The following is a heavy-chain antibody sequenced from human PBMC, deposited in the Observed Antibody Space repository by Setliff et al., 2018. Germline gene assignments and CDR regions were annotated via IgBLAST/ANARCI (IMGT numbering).Heavy chain of an antibody. J-gene: IGHJ6*02. Sequence: GGSLRLSCVASGFTFSNYGMHWVRQAPGKGLEWVALIWNDGSSKFYGDSVKGRFTISRDNSKNTLYLQMDSLRAEDTAVYYCAKNWATAHHYDYGMDVWGQGTTVTVS. CDR2: IWNDGSSK. CDR3: AKNWATAHHYDYGMDV. CDR1: GFTFSNYG. V-gene: IGHV3-33*06. D-gene: IGHD2-21*02.